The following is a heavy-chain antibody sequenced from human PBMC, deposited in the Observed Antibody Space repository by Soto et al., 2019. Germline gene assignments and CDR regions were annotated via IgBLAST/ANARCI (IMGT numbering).Heavy chain of an antibody. V-gene: IGHV4-4*07. D-gene: IGHD1-1*01. CDR1: GGSISNYY. CDR2: IYTSGNT. Sequence: PSETLSLTCTVSGGSISNYYCSWIRQPAGKGLEWIGRIYTSGNTNYNPSLKGRVTMSVDMSKNQFSLKLSSVAAADKAVYYCARDDNGDKGRAFDPWGQRILVTVSS. J-gene: IGHJ5*02. CDR3: ARDDNGDKGRAFDP.